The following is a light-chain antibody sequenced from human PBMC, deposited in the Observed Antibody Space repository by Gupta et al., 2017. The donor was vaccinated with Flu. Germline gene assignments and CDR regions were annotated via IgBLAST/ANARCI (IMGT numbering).Light chain of an antibody. J-gene: IGKJ2*01. CDR3: QQYAVSPPFT. CDR2: YAS. Sequence: EIVLTQTPATLSLSPCEGATLSCGSSQTVSSNYLSCYLQKPGLAPSLFIFYASSRATGIPDWFIGSGSATDFTLTIIGLEPEDFSVYYCQQYAVSPPFTFGQGTRLDIK. V-gene: IGKV3D-20*01. CDR1: QTVSSNY.